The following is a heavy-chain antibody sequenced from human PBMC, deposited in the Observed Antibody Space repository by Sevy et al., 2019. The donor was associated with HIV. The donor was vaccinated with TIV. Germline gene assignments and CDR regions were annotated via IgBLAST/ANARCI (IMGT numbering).Heavy chain of an antibody. D-gene: IGHD6-19*01. Sequence: SETLSLTCTVSGGSISSGSYYWSWIRQPAGKGLEWIGRIYTSGSTNYNPSLKSQVTISVDTSKNQFSLKLSSVTAADTAVYYCARASSSGWYNGWFDPWGQGTLVTVSS. J-gene: IGHJ5*02. CDR3: ARASSSGWYNGWFDP. V-gene: IGHV4-61*02. CDR2: IYTSGST. CDR1: GGSISSGSYY.